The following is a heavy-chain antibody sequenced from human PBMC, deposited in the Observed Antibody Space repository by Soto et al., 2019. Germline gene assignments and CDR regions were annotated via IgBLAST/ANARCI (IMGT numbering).Heavy chain of an antibody. V-gene: IGHV1-18*01. CDR2: ISAYNGNT. CDR3: ASVVGAPGHRFAP. J-gene: IGHJ5*02. CDR1: GYTFTSYG. Sequence: QVQLEQSGAEVKKPGASVKVSCKASGYTFTSYGISWVRQAPGQGLEWMGRISAYNGNTSNGQKLQGRVTMTADTSTTTAYMEMSRLRSDDTAVYYGASVVGAPGHRFAPWGQGTLVTVSS. D-gene: IGHD2-15*01.